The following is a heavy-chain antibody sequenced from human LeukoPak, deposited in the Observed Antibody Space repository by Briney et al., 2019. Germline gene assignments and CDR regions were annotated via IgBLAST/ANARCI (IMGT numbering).Heavy chain of an antibody. CDR1: GYSFTSYG. Sequence: ASVKVSCKASGYSFTSYGISWVRQAPGQGLEWMGWISAYNGNTNYAQKFQGRVTMTRDTSTSTVYMELSSLRSEDTAVYYCARGAGEAAKTFDYWGQGTLVTVSS. CDR2: ISAYNGNT. CDR3: ARGAGEAAKTFDY. J-gene: IGHJ4*02. D-gene: IGHD6-25*01. V-gene: IGHV1-18*01.